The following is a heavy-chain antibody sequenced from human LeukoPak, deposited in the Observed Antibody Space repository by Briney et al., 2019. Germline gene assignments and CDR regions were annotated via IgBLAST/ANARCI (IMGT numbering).Heavy chain of an antibody. CDR1: GSIFTSYW. CDR3: ARHGISRTGNRIAARPGKNYYYYYYMDV. J-gene: IGHJ6*03. D-gene: IGHD6-6*01. CDR2: IYPGDSYT. Sequence: GASLQISCKGSGSIFTSYWIGWVRPLPGKGLEWMGIIYPGDSYTKYTPSFQGQVTISADKSISTAYLQWSSLKASDTAMYYCARHGISRTGNRIAARPGKNYYYYYYMDVWGKGTTVTVSS. V-gene: IGHV5-51*01.